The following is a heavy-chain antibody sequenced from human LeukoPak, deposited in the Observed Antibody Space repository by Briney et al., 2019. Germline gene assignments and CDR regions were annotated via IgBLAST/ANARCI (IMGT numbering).Heavy chain of an antibody. Sequence: AASVKVSCKASGGTFSSYAISWVRQAPGQGLEWMGGTIPIFGTANYAQKFQGRVTITADESTSTAYMELSSLRSEDTAVYYCARASGWYGTSYFDYWGQGTLVTVSS. D-gene: IGHD6-19*01. J-gene: IGHJ4*02. CDR1: GGTFSSYA. CDR2: TIPIFGTA. V-gene: IGHV1-69*13. CDR3: ARASGWYGTSYFDY.